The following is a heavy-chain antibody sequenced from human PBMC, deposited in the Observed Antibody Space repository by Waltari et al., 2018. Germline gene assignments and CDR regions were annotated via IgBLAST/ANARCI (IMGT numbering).Heavy chain of an antibody. V-gene: IGHV4-38-2*01. Sequence: QVQLQESGPGLVKPSATLSLTCAVSGYSISSGYWWGWIRQPPGKGLEWIASIYYTGTTTHYTPSLRSRVTISVDTTKNQFSLKLSSVTDADTAVYYCASNRGYYDFWSGLHYWGQGTLVTVSS. CDR2: IYYTGTTT. J-gene: IGHJ4*02. CDR1: GYSISSGYW. CDR3: ASNRGYYDFWSGLHY. D-gene: IGHD3-3*01.